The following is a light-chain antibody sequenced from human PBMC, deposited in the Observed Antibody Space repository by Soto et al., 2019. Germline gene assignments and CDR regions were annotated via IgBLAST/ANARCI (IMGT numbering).Light chain of an antibody. V-gene: IGKV3-20*01. CDR1: QSVSSSY. J-gene: IGKJ2*01. CDR2: GAS. Sequence: EIVLTQSPGTLSLSPGERATLSCRASQSVSSSYLAWYQQKPGQAPRPLIYGASTRATGIPDRFSGSGSGTDFTLTISRLEPEDFAVYYCQRYGSSPYTFGQGTKLEIK. CDR3: QRYGSSPYT.